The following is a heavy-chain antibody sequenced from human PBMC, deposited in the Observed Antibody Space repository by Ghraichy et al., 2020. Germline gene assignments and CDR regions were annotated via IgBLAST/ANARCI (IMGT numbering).Heavy chain of an antibody. Sequence: GGSLRLSCAASGFTFSSYWMSWVRQAPGKGLEWVANTKTDGSENYYVGSVKGRFTISRDKAKNSLYLQMNSLRAEDTAVYYCARGDYFDSSGYFADAFDIWGQGTMVTVSS. CDR2: TKTDGSEN. CDR3: ARGDYFDSSGYFADAFDI. CDR1: GFTFSSYW. D-gene: IGHD3-22*01. J-gene: IGHJ3*02. V-gene: IGHV3-7*01.